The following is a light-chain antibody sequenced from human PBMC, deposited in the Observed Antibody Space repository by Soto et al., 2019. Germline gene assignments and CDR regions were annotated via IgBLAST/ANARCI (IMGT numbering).Light chain of an antibody. V-gene: IGKV3-20*01. J-gene: IGKJ4*01. CDR1: QSVSSN. CDR3: QQYDTSPGLT. CDR2: GTS. Sequence: EIVMTQSPATLSVSPGERATLSCRASQSVSSNLAWYQQKPGQAPRLLIYGTSSRATGIPDRFSGSGSGTDFTLTISRLEPEDFAVYYCQQYDTSPGLTFVGGTKVDIK.